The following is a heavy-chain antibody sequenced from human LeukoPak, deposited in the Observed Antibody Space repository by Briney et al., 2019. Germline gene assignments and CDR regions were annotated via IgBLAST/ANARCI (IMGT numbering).Heavy chain of an antibody. Sequence: GGSLRLSCAASGFTFSSYAMHWVRQAPGKGLEYVSAISSNGGSTYYANSVKGRFTISRDNSKNTLYLQMGSLRAEDMAVYYCARGPRVIVATIKPLPLDVWGKGTTVTISS. V-gene: IGHV3-64*01. CDR2: ISSNGGST. D-gene: IGHD5-12*01. CDR1: GFTFSSYA. J-gene: IGHJ6*04. CDR3: ARGPRVIVATIKPLPLDV.